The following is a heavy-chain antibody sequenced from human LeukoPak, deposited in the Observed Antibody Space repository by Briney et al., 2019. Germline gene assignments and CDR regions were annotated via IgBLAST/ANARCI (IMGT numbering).Heavy chain of an antibody. CDR1: GFTFSSYA. CDR2: INNGGTDT. Sequence: GGALRLSCAASGFTFSSYAMSWVRQAPGKGLEWVSSINNGGTDTYYEDSVKGRFTISRDNSKNTLFLHINSLSVEDTAVYYCAAAVNTGRAEHYWGQGTLVTVSS. CDR3: AAAVNTGRAEHY. J-gene: IGHJ4*02. D-gene: IGHD4-17*01. V-gene: IGHV3-23*01.